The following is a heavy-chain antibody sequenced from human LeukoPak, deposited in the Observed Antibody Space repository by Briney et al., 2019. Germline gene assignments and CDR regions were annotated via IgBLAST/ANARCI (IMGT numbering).Heavy chain of an antibody. V-gene: IGHV4-30-2*01. J-gene: IGHJ4*02. Sequence: SETLSLTCAVSGGSISSGTYSWSWIRQPPGKGLEWIGYILHNGNTHYNPSLKSRVTVSIDKSKNQFSLRLSSVTAADTAVYFCARGGGFYGSGTTHFDYWGQGTLVTVSS. CDR3: ARGGGFYGSGTTHFDY. CDR1: GGSISSGTYS. CDR2: ILHNGNT. D-gene: IGHD3-10*01.